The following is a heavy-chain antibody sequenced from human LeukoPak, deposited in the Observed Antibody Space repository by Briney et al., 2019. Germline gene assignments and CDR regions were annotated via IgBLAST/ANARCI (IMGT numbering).Heavy chain of an antibody. CDR3: ASLFYSSGWYKWSFDY. D-gene: IGHD6-19*01. Sequence: SETLSLTCTVSGGSISSSSYYWGWIRQPPGKGLEWIGSIYYSGSTYYNPSLKSRVTISVDTSKNQFSLKLSSVTAADTAVYYCASLFYSSGWYKWSFDYWGQGTLVTVSS. V-gene: IGHV4-39*01. CDR2: IYYSGST. CDR1: GGSISSSSYY. J-gene: IGHJ4*02.